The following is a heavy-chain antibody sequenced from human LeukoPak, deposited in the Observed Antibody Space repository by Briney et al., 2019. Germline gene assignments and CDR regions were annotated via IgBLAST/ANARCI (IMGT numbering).Heavy chain of an antibody. J-gene: IGHJ4*02. D-gene: IGHD6-19*01. CDR2: IGTASDT. CDR1: GFTFSSYD. V-gene: IGHV3-13*01. CDR3: ARDRYSSGWYGDFDC. Sequence: GGSLRLSCAASGFTFSSYDMHWVRQATGKGLEWVSTIGTASDTYYPGSVKDRFTISRENAKNSLYLQMNSLRAEDTAVYYCARDRYSSGWYGDFDCWGQGTLVTVSS.